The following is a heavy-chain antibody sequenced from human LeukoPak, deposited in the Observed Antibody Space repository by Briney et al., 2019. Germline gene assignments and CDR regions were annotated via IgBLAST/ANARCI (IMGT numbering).Heavy chain of an antibody. CDR2: ISYDGSNK. D-gene: IGHD2-8*01. CDR3: ARDFAYETYYFDY. V-gene: IGHV3-30-3*01. Sequence: GGSLRLSCAASGFTFSSYAMHWVRQAPGKGLEWVAVISYDGSNKYYADSVKGRFTISRDNSKNTLYLQMNSLRAEDTAVYYRARDFAYETYYFDYWGQGTLVTVSS. J-gene: IGHJ4*02. CDR1: GFTFSSYA.